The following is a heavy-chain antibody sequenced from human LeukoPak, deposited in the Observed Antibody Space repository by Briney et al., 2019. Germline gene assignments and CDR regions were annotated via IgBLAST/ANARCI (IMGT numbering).Heavy chain of an antibody. CDR3: ARDSFALFGIVMVRGVLLPNFDY. CDR2: INPSGGST. Sequence: GASVKVSCKASGYTFTSYAMNWVRQAPGQGLEWMGIINPSGGSTSYAQKFQGRVTMTRDTSTGTVYMELRSLRSDDTAVYYCARDSFALFGIVMVRGVLLPNFDYWGQGTLVTVSS. J-gene: IGHJ4*02. D-gene: IGHD3-10*01. CDR1: GYTFTSYA. V-gene: IGHV1-46*01.